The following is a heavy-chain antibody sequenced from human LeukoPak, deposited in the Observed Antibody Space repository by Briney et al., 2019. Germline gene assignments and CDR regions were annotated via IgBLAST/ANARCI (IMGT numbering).Heavy chain of an antibody. CDR2: ISGSGGSA. CDR1: GFTFSSYA. Sequence: PGGSLRLSCAASGFTFSSYAMSWVRQAPGKGLEWVSAISGSGGSAFYADSVKGRFTISRDNSKNTLYLQMNSLRADDTAVYYCAKDSCAPSCFYFDYWSQGSPVAVSS. V-gene: IGHV3-23*01. CDR3: AKDSCAPSCFYFDY. J-gene: IGHJ4*02. D-gene: IGHD2-21*01.